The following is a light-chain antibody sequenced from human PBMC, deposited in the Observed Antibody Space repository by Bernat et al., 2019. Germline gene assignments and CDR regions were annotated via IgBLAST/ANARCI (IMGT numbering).Light chain of an antibody. Sequence: EIVLTQSPGTLSLSPGERASLSCRASQSVRTSYLAWYQQRPGQAPRLLIYGASTRATGIPDRFSGSVSGTDFTLTISRLEAEDFAVYYCQQYGTSYSFGGRTKVEIK. CDR1: QSVRTSY. CDR3: QQYGTSYS. V-gene: IGKV3-20*01. J-gene: IGKJ4*01. CDR2: GAS.